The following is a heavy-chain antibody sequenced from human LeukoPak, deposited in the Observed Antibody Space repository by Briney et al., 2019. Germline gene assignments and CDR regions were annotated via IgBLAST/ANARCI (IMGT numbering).Heavy chain of an antibody. D-gene: IGHD3-10*01. CDR3: ASSRLWFGELSTEHFDY. Sequence: SETLTLTCTVSGGSISSSSYNWGWIPPPPGKGLDWTVSISYSGSTYYSPSLKSRVTISVDTSKNQFSLKLSSVTAADTAVYYCASSRLWFGELSTEHFDYWGQGTLVTVSS. J-gene: IGHJ4*02. CDR2: ISYSGST. V-gene: IGHV4-39*01. CDR1: GGSISSSSYN.